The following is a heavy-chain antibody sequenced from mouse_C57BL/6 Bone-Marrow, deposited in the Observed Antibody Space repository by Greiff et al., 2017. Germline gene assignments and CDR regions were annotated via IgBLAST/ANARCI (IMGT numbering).Heavy chain of an antibody. CDR3: AKSARDAGDY. V-gene: IGHV14-4*01. Sequence: EVQLVESGAELVRPGASVKLSCTASGYTFTDDYMHWVKQRPVQGLEWIGWIDPENGDTEYDSKFKGKDTMTADTASNTAYLHLSSRTSEDTDVYYCAKSARDAGDYWGQGTTLTVSS. CDR2: IDPENGDT. J-gene: IGHJ2*01. CDR1: GYTFTDDY. D-gene: IGHD3-1*01.